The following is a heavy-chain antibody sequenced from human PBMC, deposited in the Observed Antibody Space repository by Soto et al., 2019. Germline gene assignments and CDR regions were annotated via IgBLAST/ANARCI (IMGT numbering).Heavy chain of an antibody. V-gene: IGHV3-15*01. CDR1: GFPFNNAW. J-gene: IGHJ4*02. Sequence: GGSLRLSCAGSGFPFNNAWMTWVRQAPGQGLEWIGRITSRTYGATTDYAAPVKGRFSISRDDSKNMVFLQMNSLTSEDSAVYYCTTIVLVPFDHWGQGVLVTVSS. D-gene: IGHD3-22*01. CDR2: ITSRTYGATT. CDR3: TTIVLVPFDH.